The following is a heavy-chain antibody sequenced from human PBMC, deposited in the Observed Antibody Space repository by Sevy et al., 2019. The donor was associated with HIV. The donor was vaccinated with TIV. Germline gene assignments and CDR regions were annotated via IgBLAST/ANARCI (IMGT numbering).Heavy chain of an antibody. Sequence: GGSLRLSCAASGFTFSSYAMHWVRQAPGKGLEWVAVISYDGSNKYYADSVKGRFTISRDNSKNTLYLQMNSLRAEDTAVYYCARGGGTKKNYYYYYGMDVWGQGTTVTVSS. V-gene: IGHV3-30-3*01. J-gene: IGHJ6*02. CDR2: ISYDGSNK. CDR1: GFTFSSYA. CDR3: ARGGGTKKNYYYYYGMDV. D-gene: IGHD1-1*01.